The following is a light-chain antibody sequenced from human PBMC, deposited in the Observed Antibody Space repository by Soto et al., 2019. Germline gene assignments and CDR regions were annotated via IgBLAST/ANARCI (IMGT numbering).Light chain of an antibody. Sequence: QSALTHPASVSGSPGQSITISCTGTSSDVGSYNLVSWYQQHPGKAPKLMIYEVSKRPSGVSNRFSGSKSGNTASLTISGLQVVDDGDDYCRSQECISNHVFATVTKVAV. CDR1: SSDVGSYNL. CDR2: EVS. CDR3: RSQECISNHV. J-gene: IGLJ1*01. V-gene: IGLV2-23*02.